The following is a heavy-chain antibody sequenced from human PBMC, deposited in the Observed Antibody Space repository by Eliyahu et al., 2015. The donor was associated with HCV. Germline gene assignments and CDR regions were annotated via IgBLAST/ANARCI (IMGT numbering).Heavy chain of an antibody. V-gene: IGHV5-51*01. D-gene: IGHD6-6*01. J-gene: IGHJ6*02. CDR1: GYSFTTXX. Sequence: EVQLVQSGAEVKKPGESLKISCKGSGYSFTTXXXAWVXQMPGKGLEWMGIIYPGDSDIRYSPSFQGQVTISADKSITTAYLQWSSLKASDSAMYYCARHFPYSIAARRNFYHGMDVWGQGTTVTVSS. CDR3: ARHFPYSIAARRNFYHGMDV. CDR2: IYPGDSDI.